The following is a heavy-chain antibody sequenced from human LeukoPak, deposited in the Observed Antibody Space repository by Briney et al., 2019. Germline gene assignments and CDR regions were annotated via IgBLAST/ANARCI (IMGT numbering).Heavy chain of an antibody. CDR3: TTVNDYGDFEFDY. CDR2: IKAKTDGGTT. D-gene: IGHD4-17*01. J-gene: IGHJ4*02. Sequence: GGSLRLSCAASGFIFSNVWMSWVRQAPGKGLEWVGRIKAKTDGGTTDYAAPVKGRFTISRDDSKNTLYLQMNSLKTEDTAVYYCTTVNDYGDFEFDYWGQGTLVTVSS. V-gene: IGHV3-15*01. CDR1: GFIFSNVW.